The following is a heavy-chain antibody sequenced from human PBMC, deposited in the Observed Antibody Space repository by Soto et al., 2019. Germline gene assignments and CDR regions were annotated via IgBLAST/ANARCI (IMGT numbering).Heavy chain of an antibody. Sequence: PSETLSLTCAVYGGSFSGYYWSWIRQPPGKGLEWIGEINHSGSTNYNPSLKSRVTISVDTSKNQFSLKLSSVTAADTAVYYCASFFGYDSSTSGRYYYGMDVWGQGTTVTVSS. CDR1: GGSFSGYY. V-gene: IGHV4-34*01. J-gene: IGHJ6*02. CDR2: INHSGST. D-gene: IGHD2-2*03. CDR3: ASFFGYDSSTSGRYYYGMDV.